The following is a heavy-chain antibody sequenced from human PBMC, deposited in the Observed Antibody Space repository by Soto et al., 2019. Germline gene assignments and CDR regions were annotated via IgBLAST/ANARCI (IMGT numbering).Heavy chain of an antibody. D-gene: IGHD3-22*01. CDR3: ARDLSYYYDSSGYWVDAFDI. V-gene: IGHV1-18*04. J-gene: IGHJ3*02. CDR1: CYGFTSYG. CDR2: ISAYNGNT. Sequence: KVSCKSSCYGFTSYGIICVRQATGQGLEWMGWISAYNGNTNYAQKLQGRVTMTTDTSTSTAYMELRSLRSDDTAVYYCARDLSYYYDSSGYWVDAFDIWGQGTMVTVSS.